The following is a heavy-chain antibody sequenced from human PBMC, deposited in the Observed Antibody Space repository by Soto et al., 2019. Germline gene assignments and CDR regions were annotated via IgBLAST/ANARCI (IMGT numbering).Heavy chain of an antibody. V-gene: IGHV1-69*01. D-gene: IGHD3-22*01. Sequence: QVQLIQSEAEVKKPGSSVRVSCTASGGIFGSHGFSWVRQAPGQRLEWVGGFIPIFRTLTYTEKFQARVRIAADESTNTVYLDLSSLTSEDTAVYYCVRDRRIYYSDPHDEVVDSDYEVWGQGTMVSVSS. CDR3: VRDRRIYYSDPHDEVVDSDYEV. CDR1: GGIFGSHG. J-gene: IGHJ3*01. CDR2: FIPIFRTL.